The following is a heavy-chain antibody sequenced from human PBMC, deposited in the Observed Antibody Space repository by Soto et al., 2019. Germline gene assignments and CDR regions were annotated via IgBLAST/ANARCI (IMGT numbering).Heavy chain of an antibody. V-gene: IGHV4-31*03. J-gene: IGHJ6*02. CDR2: IYYSGST. Sequence: TLSLTCTVSGGSISSGGYYWSWIRQHPGKGLEWIGYIYYSGSTYYNPSLKSRVTISVDTSKNQFSLKLSSVTAADTAVYYCARKAQRTEFYYYYYGMDVWGQGTTVTVSS. CDR3: ARKAQRTEFYYYYYGMDV. CDR1: GGSISSGGYY.